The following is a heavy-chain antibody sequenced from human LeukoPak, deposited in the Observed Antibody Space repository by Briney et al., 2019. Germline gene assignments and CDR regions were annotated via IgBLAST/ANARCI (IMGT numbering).Heavy chain of an antibody. CDR1: GYSFTTYW. J-gene: IGHJ4*02. CDR2: IDPSDSYT. Sequence: GESLKISCKGSGYSFTTYWSSWVRQMPGKGLEWMGRIDPSDSYTNYIPSFQGHVTISADKTISTAYLLWASLKASDTAMYYCAVSGSYYIDYWGQGPLVTVSS. V-gene: IGHV5-10-1*01. CDR3: AVSGSYYIDY. D-gene: IGHD3-10*01.